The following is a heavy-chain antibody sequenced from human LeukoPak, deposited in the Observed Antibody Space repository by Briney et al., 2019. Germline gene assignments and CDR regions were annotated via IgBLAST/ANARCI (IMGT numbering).Heavy chain of an antibody. D-gene: IGHD6-6*01. CDR2: INPNSGGT. Sequence: ASVKVSCKASGYTFTGYYMHWVRQAPGQGLEWMGWINPNSGGTNYAQKFQGRVTMTRDTSISTAYMGLSRLRSDDTAVYYCARGLNLYSSSSHFDYWGQGTLVTVSS. V-gene: IGHV1-2*02. CDR1: GYTFTGYY. J-gene: IGHJ4*02. CDR3: ARGLNLYSSSSHFDY.